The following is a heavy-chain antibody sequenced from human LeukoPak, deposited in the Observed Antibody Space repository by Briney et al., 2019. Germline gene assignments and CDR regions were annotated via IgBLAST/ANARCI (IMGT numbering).Heavy chain of an antibody. D-gene: IGHD3-22*01. V-gene: IGHV5-51*01. CDR1: GYSFTSYW. J-gene: IGHJ4*02. CDR3: ARLNSSGYYRDLDY. CDR2: IYPGDSDT. Sequence: GESLTISCQGSGYSFTSYWIGWVRQMPGKGLEWMGIIYPGDSDTSYSPSFQGQVTISADKSISTAYLQWSSLKASDTAMYYCARLNSSGYYRDLDYWGQGTLVTVSS.